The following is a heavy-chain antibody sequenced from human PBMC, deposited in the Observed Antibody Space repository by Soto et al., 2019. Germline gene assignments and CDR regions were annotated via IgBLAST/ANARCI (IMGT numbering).Heavy chain of an antibody. Sequence: PGESLKISCKGSGYSFAGYWITWERQKPGKGLEWMGRIDPSDSQTYYSPSFRGHVTISVTKSITTVFLQWSSLRASDTAMYYCARQIYDSDTGPNFQYYFDSWGQGTPVTVSS. CDR2: IDPSDSQT. V-gene: IGHV5-10-1*01. D-gene: IGHD3-22*01. CDR3: ARQIYDSDTGPNFQYYFDS. J-gene: IGHJ4*02. CDR1: GYSFAGYW.